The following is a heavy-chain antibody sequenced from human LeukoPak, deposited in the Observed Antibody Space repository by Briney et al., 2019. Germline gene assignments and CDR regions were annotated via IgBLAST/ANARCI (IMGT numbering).Heavy chain of an antibody. CDR1: GGSLSSYY. J-gene: IGHJ5*02. V-gene: IGHV4-59*01. D-gene: IGHD6-13*01. Sequence: SETLSLTCTVSGGSLSSYYWSWIRQPPGKGLEWIGYFHDGGSTNYNPSLRSRVSIAVDTSKNQFTLKLSSVTAADTAVYYCARWPSRLNWFDPWGQGTLVTVSS. CDR2: FHDGGST. CDR3: ARWPSRLNWFDP.